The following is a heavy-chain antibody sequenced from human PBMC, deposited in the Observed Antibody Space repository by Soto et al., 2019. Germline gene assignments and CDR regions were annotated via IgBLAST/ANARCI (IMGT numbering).Heavy chain of an antibody. CDR3: ARGGHVVVVTAVLDS. V-gene: IGHV1-46*01. Sequence: QVQLMQSGAEVKKPGASVKVSCKASGDTFTDYYIHWVRQAPGQGLEWMGTVNPSGGHTTYAQHFLGRMTMTRDTATSTTYMEMTSLTSDDTAIYYCARGGHVVVVTAVLDSWGQGTLVTVSS. J-gene: IGHJ4*02. D-gene: IGHD2-21*02. CDR1: GDTFTDYY. CDR2: VNPSGGHT.